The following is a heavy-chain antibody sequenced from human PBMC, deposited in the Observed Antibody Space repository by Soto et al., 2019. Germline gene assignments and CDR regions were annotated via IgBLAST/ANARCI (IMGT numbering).Heavy chain of an antibody. J-gene: IGHJ4*02. Sequence: LRLSCAASGFTVRSTYMSWVRQAPGKGLEWVSIIFSSGESFYADSVKGRFTISRDSSDNTVYLQMNSLKAEDTAVYYCARGGIGMVRTFDHWGQGTLVTVSS. V-gene: IGHV3-53*01. D-gene: IGHD3-10*01. CDR3: ARGGIGMVRTFDH. CDR1: GFTVRSTY. CDR2: IFSSGES.